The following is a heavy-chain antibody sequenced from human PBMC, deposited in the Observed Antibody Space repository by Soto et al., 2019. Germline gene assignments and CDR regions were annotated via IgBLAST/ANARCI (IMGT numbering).Heavy chain of an antibody. CDR3: ARDLSDSSGYYFPGFCDY. D-gene: IGHD3-22*01. V-gene: IGHV3-33*01. CDR2: IWYDGSNK. Sequence: GGSLRLSCAASGFTFSSYGMHWVRQAPGKGLEWVAVIWYDGSNKYYADSVKGRFTISRDNSKNTLYLQMNSLRAEDTAVYYCARDLSDSSGYYFPGFCDYWGQGTLVTVSS. J-gene: IGHJ4*02. CDR1: GFTFSSYG.